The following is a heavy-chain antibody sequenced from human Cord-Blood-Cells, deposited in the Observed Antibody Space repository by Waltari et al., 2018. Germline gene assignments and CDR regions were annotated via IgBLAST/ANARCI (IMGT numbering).Heavy chain of an antibody. D-gene: IGHD6-13*01. CDR1: GYSFTSYW. V-gene: IGHV5-51*03. CDR2: VYPVEFGT. CDR3: AGPYSSSWLDAFDI. J-gene: IGHJ3*02. Sequence: EVQLVQSGAEVQKPGESLKISCTGSGYSFTSYWIGWVRQRPGKGLEWVGIVYPVEFGTRYGPPCPGQDTFAAGKSISTAYLQWSSLKASHTAMYYCAGPYSSSWLDAFDIWGQGTMVTVSS.